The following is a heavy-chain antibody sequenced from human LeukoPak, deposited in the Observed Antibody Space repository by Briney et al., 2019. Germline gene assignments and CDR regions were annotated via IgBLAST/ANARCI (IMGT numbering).Heavy chain of an antibody. V-gene: IGHV3-30-3*01. CDR2: ISYDGSNK. J-gene: IGHJ4*02. CDR1: GFTFSSYA. CDR3: ARDKGVIVVVIGSFDY. Sequence: PGGSLRLSCAASGFTFSSYAMHWVRQAPGKGLEWVAVISYDGSNKYYADSVKGRFTISRDNSKNTLYLQMNSLRAEDTAVYYCARDKGVIVVVIGSFDYWGQGTLVTVSS. D-gene: IGHD3-22*01.